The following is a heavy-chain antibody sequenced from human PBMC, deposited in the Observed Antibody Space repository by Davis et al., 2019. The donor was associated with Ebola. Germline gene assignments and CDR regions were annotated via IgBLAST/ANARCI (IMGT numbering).Heavy chain of an antibody. CDR1: GYSFTTYW. J-gene: IGHJ4*02. Sequence: GESLKISCHGSGYSFTTYWIGWVRQMPGKGLEWMGIIYPGDSDTRYSPSFQGQVTISVDKSISTAHLQWSGLKSSDTAIYYCARRGYSGLNHGFDVWGQGTLVTVSS. D-gene: IGHD5-12*01. V-gene: IGHV5-51*01. CDR3: ARRGYSGLNHGFDV. CDR2: IYPGDSDT.